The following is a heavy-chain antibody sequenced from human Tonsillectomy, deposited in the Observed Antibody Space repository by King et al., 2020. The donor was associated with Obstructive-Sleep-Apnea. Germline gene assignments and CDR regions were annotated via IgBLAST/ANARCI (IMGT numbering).Heavy chain of an antibody. CDR2: IYWDDDK. CDR3: VHRRLKGPAPDTSGWYWFDP. D-gene: IGHD6-19*01. V-gene: IGHV2-5*02. Sequence: ITLKESGPTLVKPTQTLALTCTFSGFSLSTSGVGGGWVRQPPGKALEWLALIYWDDDKRYSPSLKSRLTITKDTSKNQVDLTMTNMDPVDTATYYCVHRRLKGPAPDTSGWYWFDPWGQGTLVTVSS. J-gene: IGHJ5*02. CDR1: GFSLSTSGVG.